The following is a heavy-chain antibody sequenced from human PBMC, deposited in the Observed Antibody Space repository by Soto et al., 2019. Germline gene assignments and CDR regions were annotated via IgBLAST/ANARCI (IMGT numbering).Heavy chain of an antibody. CDR1: GFTFSTYA. Sequence: QVRLVESGGGAVQPGDSLRLSCDASGFTFSTYALHWVRQAPGKGLEWVAFISYTGANQYYADSVKGRFTVSRDNSKNIASLQMASLQPEDSAVYSCARDAFLYSRGAYYDHWGQGTLVTVAS. J-gene: IGHJ4*02. D-gene: IGHD4-4*01. CDR3: ARDAFLYSRGAYYDH. CDR2: ISYTGANQ. V-gene: IGHV3-30-3*01.